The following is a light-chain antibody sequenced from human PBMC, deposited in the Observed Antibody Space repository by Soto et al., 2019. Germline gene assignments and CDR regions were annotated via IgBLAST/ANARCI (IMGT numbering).Light chain of an antibody. J-gene: IGKJ2*01. CDR2: KAS. CDR1: QSISDW. V-gene: IGKV1-5*03. CDR3: QQYKSDPYT. Sequence: DIQMTQSPSTLSASVGDRVTIICRASQSISDWLAWYQQKPGKAPNLLIYKASSLESGVPSRFSGSGSGTEFTLTISSVQPDDFAAYYCQQYKSDPYTFGQGTKLEIK.